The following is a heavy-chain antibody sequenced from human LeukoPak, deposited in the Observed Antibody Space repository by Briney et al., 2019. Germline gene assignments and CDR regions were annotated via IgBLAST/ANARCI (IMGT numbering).Heavy chain of an antibody. Sequence: GASVKVSCKASGGTFSSYAISWVRQAPGQGLEWMGGIIPIFGTANSAQKFQGRVTITADKSTSTAYMELSSLRSEDTAVYYCARCGPSGGSCYFHDYWGQGTLVTVSS. J-gene: IGHJ4*02. CDR3: ARCGPSGGSCYFHDY. V-gene: IGHV1-69*06. CDR2: IIPIFGTA. D-gene: IGHD2-15*01. CDR1: GGTFSSYA.